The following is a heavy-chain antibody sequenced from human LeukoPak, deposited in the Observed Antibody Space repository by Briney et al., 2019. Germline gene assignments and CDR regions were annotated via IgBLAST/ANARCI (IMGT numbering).Heavy chain of an antibody. CDR3: AREGNNHYYHSNPFDY. CDR2: IIPIFGTA. CDR1: GGTFSSYA. J-gene: IGHJ4*02. D-gene: IGHD3-22*01. Sequence: SVKVSCKASGGTFSSYAISWVRQAPGQGLGWMGGIIPIFGTANYAQKFQGRVTITADESTSTAYMELSSLRSEDTAVYYCAREGNNHYYHSNPFDYWGRGTLVTVSS. V-gene: IGHV1-69*13.